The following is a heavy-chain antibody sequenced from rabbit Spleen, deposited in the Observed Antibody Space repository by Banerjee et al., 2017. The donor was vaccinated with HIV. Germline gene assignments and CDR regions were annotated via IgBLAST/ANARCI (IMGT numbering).Heavy chain of an antibody. CDR1: GFTFSEKAV. D-gene: IGHD1-1*01. CDR3: ARNYVNAFDP. J-gene: IGHJ2*01. CDR2: INAVTGRA. Sequence: QEQLEESGGGLVKPEGSLTLTCKASGFTFSEKAVMCWVRQAPGKGLEWIACINAVTGRAVYASWAIGRFTFSKTSSTTVTLQMTSLTAADTATYFCARNYVNAFDPWGQGTLVTVS. V-gene: IGHV1S45*01.